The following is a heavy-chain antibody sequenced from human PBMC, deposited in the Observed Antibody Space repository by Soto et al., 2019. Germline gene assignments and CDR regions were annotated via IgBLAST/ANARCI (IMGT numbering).Heavy chain of an antibody. CDR3: ARDRPKSVVVVAATRGNWFDP. J-gene: IGHJ5*02. CDR2: IKSKTDGGTT. CDR1: GFTFSNAW. D-gene: IGHD2-15*01. Sequence: GGSLRLSCAASGFTFSNAWMSWVRQAPGKGLEWVGRIKSKTDGGTTDYAAPVKGRFTISRDDSKNTLYLQMNSLKTEDTAVYYCARDRPKSVVVVAATRGNWFDPWGQGTLVTVSS. V-gene: IGHV3-15*01.